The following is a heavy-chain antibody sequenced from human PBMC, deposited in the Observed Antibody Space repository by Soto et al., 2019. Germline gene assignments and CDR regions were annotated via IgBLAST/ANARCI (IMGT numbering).Heavy chain of an antibody. CDR2: TYFRSKWYN. CDR1: GDSVSSNTAS. V-gene: IGHV6-1*01. J-gene: IGHJ5*02. Sequence: TLALTCAISGDSVSSNTASWNWIRQSPSRGLEWLGRTYFRSKWYNDYAVSVKSRIIINPDTSNNQFSLQLNSVTPEDTAVYFCAKGDNLGPKTGYAFDPWGQGIMVTVSS. D-gene: IGHD5-12*01. CDR3: AKGDNLGPKTGYAFDP.